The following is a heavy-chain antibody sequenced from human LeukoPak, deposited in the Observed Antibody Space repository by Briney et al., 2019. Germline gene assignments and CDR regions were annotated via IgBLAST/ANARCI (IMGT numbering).Heavy chain of an antibody. CDR1: GGSISSSSYY. CDR2: IYYSGST. CDR3: ARAPGIRITMVRGVPKYFDY. J-gene: IGHJ4*02. Sequence: SETLSLTCTVSGGSISSSSYYWGWIRQPPGKGLEWIGSIYYSGSTYYNPSLKSRVTISVDTSKNQFSLKLSSVTAADTAVYYCARAPGIRITMVRGVPKYFDYWGQGTLVTVPS. V-gene: IGHV4-39*07. D-gene: IGHD3-10*01.